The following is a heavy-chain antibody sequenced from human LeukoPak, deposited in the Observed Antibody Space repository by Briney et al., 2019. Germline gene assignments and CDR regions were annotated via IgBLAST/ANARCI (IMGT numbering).Heavy chain of an antibody. CDR3: ARAPPGLTFGPGDY. Sequence: GASVKVSCKASGYSFTSYGMTWVRQAPGQGLVWMGWISGYDGYAKYAENLQGRVTLTIDTSTTTAYMEMGSLGSDDTAVYSCARAPPGLTFGPGDYWGQGSLVIVSS. D-gene: IGHD1-14*01. J-gene: IGHJ4*02. V-gene: IGHV1-18*01. CDR1: GYSFTSYG. CDR2: ISGYDGYA.